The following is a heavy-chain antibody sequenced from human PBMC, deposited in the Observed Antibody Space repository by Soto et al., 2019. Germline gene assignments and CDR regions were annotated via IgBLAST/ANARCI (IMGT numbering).Heavy chain of an antibody. J-gene: IGHJ6*02. CDR3: ARDSTSCFPYYGIDV. D-gene: IGHD2-2*01. CDR1: GGSIDYYR. CDR2: ISDSGST. Sequence: QVQLQESGPGLVKALETLSLTCTVSGGSIDYYRWSWLRQPPGKGLEWTGDISDSGSTNYNLSLRSRVTMLVDTSKNQCALKLNSVTAADTAVYYCARDSTSCFPYYGIDVWGQGTTVTVSS. V-gene: IGHV4-59*01.